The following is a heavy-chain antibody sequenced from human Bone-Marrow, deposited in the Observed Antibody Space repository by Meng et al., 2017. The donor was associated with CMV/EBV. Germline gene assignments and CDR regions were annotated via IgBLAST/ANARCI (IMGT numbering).Heavy chain of an antibody. CDR2: ISSSSSYI. V-gene: IGHV3-21*01. Sequence: GGSLRLSCAASGFTFSSYSMNWVRQALGKGLEWVSSISSSSSYIYYADSVKGRFTISRDNAKNSLYLQMNSLRAEDTAVYYCARSLGYCSSTSCRAGFGAFDIWGQGTMVTVSS. CDR1: GFTFSSYS. J-gene: IGHJ3*02. CDR3: ARSLGYCSSTSCRAGFGAFDI. D-gene: IGHD2-2*01.